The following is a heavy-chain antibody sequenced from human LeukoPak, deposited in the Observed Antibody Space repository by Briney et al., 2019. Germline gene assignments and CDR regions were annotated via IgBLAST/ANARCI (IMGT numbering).Heavy chain of an antibody. J-gene: IGHJ6*02. CDR1: GGTFSSHA. Sequence: AASVTVSCKASGGTFSSHAISWVRQAPGQGLEWMGRIIPILGIANYAQKFQGRVTITADKSTSTAYMELSSLRSEDTAVYYCARVSPKWLGGVSYYYYGMDVWGQGTTVTVSS. CDR2: IIPILGIA. CDR3: ARVSPKWLGGVSYYYYGMDV. V-gene: IGHV1-69*04. D-gene: IGHD3-16*01.